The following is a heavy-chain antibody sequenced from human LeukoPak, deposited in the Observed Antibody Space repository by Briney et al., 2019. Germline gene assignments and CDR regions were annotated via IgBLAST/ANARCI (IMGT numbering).Heavy chain of an antibody. V-gene: IGHV4-59*08. CDR2: IYFSGST. D-gene: IGHD5-18*01. CDR3: ARHVGIHLWSLYFDY. CDR1: GGSISSYY. J-gene: IGHJ4*02. Sequence: SETLSLTCIVFGGSISSYYWSWVRQPPGKGLEWIGYIYFSGSTDYNPSLKSRATISLDTSNHQFSLKLISVTAADTAVYYCARHVGIHLWSLYFDYWGQGSLVTVSS.